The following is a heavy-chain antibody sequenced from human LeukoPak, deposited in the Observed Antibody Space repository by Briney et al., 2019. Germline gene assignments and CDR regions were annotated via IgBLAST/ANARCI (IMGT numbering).Heavy chain of an antibody. CDR2: IIPIFGTA. CDR1: GGTFSSYA. V-gene: IGHV1-69*01. Sequence: GASVKVSCKASGGTFSSYAISWVRQAPGQGLECMGGIIPIFGTANYAQKFQGRVTITADESTSTAYMELSSLRSEDTAVYYCASPGYCSSTSCLDWDWFDPWGQGTVVTVSS. D-gene: IGHD2-2*01. CDR3: ASPGYCSSTSCLDWDWFDP. J-gene: IGHJ5*02.